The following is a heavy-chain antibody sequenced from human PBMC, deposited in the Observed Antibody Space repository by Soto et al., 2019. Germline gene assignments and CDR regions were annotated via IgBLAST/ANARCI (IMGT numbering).Heavy chain of an antibody. J-gene: IGHJ5*02. D-gene: IGHD2-15*01. V-gene: IGHV1-18*03. CDR3: AREYCSGGSCYSGVPWFDP. Sequence: ASVKVSCKASGYTFTSYGISWVRQAPGQGLEWMGWISAYNGNTNDAQKLQGRVTMTTDTSTSTAYMELRSLRSDDIAVYYCAREYCSGGSCYSGVPWFDPWGQGTLVTVSS. CDR1: GYTFTSYG. CDR2: ISAYNGNT.